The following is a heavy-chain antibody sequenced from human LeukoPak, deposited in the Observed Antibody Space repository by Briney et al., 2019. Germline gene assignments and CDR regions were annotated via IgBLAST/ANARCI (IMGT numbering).Heavy chain of an antibody. CDR2: IIPIFGTA. Sequence: SVKVSCNASGGTFSSYAISWVRQAPGQGLEWMGGIIPIFGTANYAQKFQGRVTITADESTSTAYMELSSLRSEDTAVYYCARCYDFWSGLYYFDYWGQGTLVTVSS. V-gene: IGHV1-69*13. D-gene: IGHD3-3*01. J-gene: IGHJ4*02. CDR1: GGTFSSYA. CDR3: ARCYDFWSGLYYFDY.